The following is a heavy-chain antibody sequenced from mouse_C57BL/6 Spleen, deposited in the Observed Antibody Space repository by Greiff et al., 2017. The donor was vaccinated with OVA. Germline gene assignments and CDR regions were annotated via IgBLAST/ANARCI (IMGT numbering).Heavy chain of an antibody. CDR2: IDPSDSYT. Sequence: QVTLQQPGAELVQPGASVKLSCKASGFTFTSYWMQWVKQRPGKGLEWIGEIDPSDSYTNYNQKLKGQVPLSVDTSSSTAYMLLSSLTSEYSAVNYCARGGSSYVDYAMDYWGQGTSVTVSS. CDR1: GFTFTSYW. CDR3: ARGGSSYVDYAMDY. V-gene: IGHV1-50*01. D-gene: IGHD1-1*01. J-gene: IGHJ4*01.